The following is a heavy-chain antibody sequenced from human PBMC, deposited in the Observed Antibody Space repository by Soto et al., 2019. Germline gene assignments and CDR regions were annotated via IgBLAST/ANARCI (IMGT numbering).Heavy chain of an antibody. CDR1: GGTFSSYA. V-gene: IGHV1-69*01. D-gene: IGHD3-10*01. CDR3: ASGWVRGGLYYYCGMDV. J-gene: IGHJ6*02. CDR2: IIPIFGTA. Sequence: QVQLVQSGAEVKKPGSSVKVSCKASGGTFSSYAISWVRQAPGQGLEWMGGIIPIFGTANYAQKFQGRVTITADESTSTAYVGLSSLRSEDTAVYYCASGWVRGGLYYYCGMDVWGQGTTVTVSS.